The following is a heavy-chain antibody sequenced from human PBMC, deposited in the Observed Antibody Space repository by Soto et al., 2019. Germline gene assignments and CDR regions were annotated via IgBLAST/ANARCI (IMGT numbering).Heavy chain of an antibody. CDR2: IYDSGSS. CDR3: AREKGYISGPKNFDS. D-gene: IGHD5-12*01. V-gene: IGHV4-30-4*01. J-gene: IGHJ4*02. Sequence: SSETLSLTCTVSGGSVSSGDYFWSWIRQPPGKGLEWIGYIYDSGSSYYNPSPKSRVTMSVDTSKNQFSLKLRSVTAADTAMYYCAREKGYISGPKNFDSWGQGTLVTVSS. CDR1: GGSVSSGDYF.